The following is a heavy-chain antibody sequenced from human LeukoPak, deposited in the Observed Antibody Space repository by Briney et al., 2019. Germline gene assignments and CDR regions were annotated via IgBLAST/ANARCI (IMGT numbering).Heavy chain of an antibody. D-gene: IGHD3-10*01. CDR1: GFTVSSNY. V-gene: IGHV3-53*01. CDR2: IYSGDST. CDR3: ARHGSMTLIRGRLRYYYMDV. Sequence: HPGGSLRLSCAASGFTVSSNYMSWVRQAPGKGLEWVSVIYSGDSTYYADSVKGRFTISRDNSKNTLYLQMNSLRAEDTAVYYCARHGSMTLIRGRLRYYYMDVWGKGTTVTISS. J-gene: IGHJ6*03.